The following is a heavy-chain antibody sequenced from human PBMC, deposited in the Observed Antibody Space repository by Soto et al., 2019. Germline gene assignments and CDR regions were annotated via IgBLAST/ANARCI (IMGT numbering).Heavy chain of an antibody. CDR3: ARRWGRTFDY. V-gene: IGHV4-59*08. D-gene: IGHD1-26*01. Sequence: QVQLQESSAGLVKPSETPSLTCTVSGGSISSYYWSWIRQPPGKGLEWIGYIYYSGSTNYNPSLKSRVTISVDTSKNQFSLKLSSVTAADTAVYYCARRWGRTFDYWGQGTLVTVSS. CDR2: IYYSGST. CDR1: GGSISSYY. J-gene: IGHJ4*02.